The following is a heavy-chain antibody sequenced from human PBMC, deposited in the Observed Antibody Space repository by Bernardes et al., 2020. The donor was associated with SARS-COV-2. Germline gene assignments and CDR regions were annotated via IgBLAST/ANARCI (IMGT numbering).Heavy chain of an antibody. CDR1: GFSFDTYA. CDR3: AKDQTSFNSRFDPFDL. V-gene: IGHV3-23*01. CDR2: IGCGPDET. Sequence: GGSLRLSCAASGFSFDTYAMSWVRQAPGRGLEWVSSIGCGPDETYYADSVKGRFTIVRDNSRNTLYLQMNRLRADDTALYYCAKDQTSFNSRFDPFDLWGQGTMVTVSS. D-gene: IGHD3-3*01. J-gene: IGHJ3*01.